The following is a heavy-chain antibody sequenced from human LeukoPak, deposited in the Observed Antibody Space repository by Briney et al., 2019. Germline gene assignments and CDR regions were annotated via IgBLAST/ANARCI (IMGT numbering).Heavy chain of an antibody. D-gene: IGHD3-22*01. V-gene: IGHV3-33*01. CDR1: GFTFSSYG. J-gene: IGHJ4*02. CDR2: IWYDGSNK. CDR3: ARGIGSGYYFYYFDY. Sequence: GGSLRLSCAASGFTFSSYGMHWVRQAPGKGLEWVAVIWYDGSNKYYADSVKGRFTISRDNSKNTLYLQVNSLRAEDTAVYYCARGIGSGYYFYYFDYWGQGTLVTVSS.